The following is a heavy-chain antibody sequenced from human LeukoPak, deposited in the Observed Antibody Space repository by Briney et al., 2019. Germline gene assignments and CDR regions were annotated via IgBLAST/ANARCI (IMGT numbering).Heavy chain of an antibody. CDR1: GFTVSSYY. CDR2: TRNKANSYTT. Sequence: PGGSLRLSCAASGFTVSSYYMSWVRQAPGKGLEWVGRTRNKANSYTTEYAASVKGRFTISRDDSKNSLYLQMNSLKTEDTAVYYCAHLGYCSGGSCYRLDAFDIWGQGTMVTVSS. CDR3: AHLGYCSGGSCYRLDAFDI. J-gene: IGHJ3*02. D-gene: IGHD2-15*01. V-gene: IGHV3-72*01.